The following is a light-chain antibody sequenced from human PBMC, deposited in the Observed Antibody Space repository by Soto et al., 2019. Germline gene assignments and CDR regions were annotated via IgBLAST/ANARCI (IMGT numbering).Light chain of an antibody. CDR3: QQYNNWPIT. CDR1: QSVRSN. V-gene: IGKV3-15*01. J-gene: IGKJ5*01. CDR2: GAS. Sequence: EVVLTQSPVTLSLSPGERATLSCRASQSVRSNLAWYQQKPGQSPRLLIYGASTRATGIPARFSGSGSGTQFTLTISSLQSEDFAVYYCQQYNNWPITFGQGTRLEIK.